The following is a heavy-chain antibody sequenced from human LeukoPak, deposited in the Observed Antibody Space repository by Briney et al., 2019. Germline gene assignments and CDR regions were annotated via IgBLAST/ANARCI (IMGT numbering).Heavy chain of an antibody. Sequence: PSETLSLTCIVSGDSISTSNSYWGWIRQPPGEGLEWIGSIYYSGSTYYNTSLKSRVTISVDTSKNQFSLKLSSVTAADTAVYYCARGVYDYDSSDYTNAFDIWGQGTMVTVSS. CDR1: GDSISTSNSY. CDR2: IYYSGST. J-gene: IGHJ3*02. D-gene: IGHD3-22*01. CDR3: ARGVYDYDSSDYTNAFDI. V-gene: IGHV4-39*01.